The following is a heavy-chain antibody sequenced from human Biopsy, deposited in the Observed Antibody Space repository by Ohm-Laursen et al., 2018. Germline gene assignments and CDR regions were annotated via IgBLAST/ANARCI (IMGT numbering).Heavy chain of an antibody. CDR1: GASVTSGSYY. CDR3: ARDRGYYSDRTVPGYFDL. Sequence: TLSLTCTVSGASVTSGSYYWSWIRQPPGKGLEWIGYVYYTGGTDYNPSLQSRVTISVDTSKNHFSLRLRSVTPADTAIYYCARDRGYYSDRTVPGYFDLWGRGTLVTVSS. CDR2: VYYTGGT. V-gene: IGHV4-61*03. D-gene: IGHD3-22*01. J-gene: IGHJ2*01.